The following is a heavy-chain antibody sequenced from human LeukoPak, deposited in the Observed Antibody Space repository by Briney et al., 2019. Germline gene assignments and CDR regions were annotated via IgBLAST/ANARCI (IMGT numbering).Heavy chain of an antibody. Sequence: GASVKVSCKASGYTFTGHYMHWVRQAPGQGLEWMGWINPNSGGTNYAQKFQGRVTMTRDTSISTAYMELSRLRSDDTAVYYCARGLRLRSLYYFDYWGQGTLVTVSS. V-gene: IGHV1-2*02. D-gene: IGHD5-12*01. CDR3: ARGLRLRSLYYFDY. CDR2: INPNSGGT. J-gene: IGHJ4*02. CDR1: GYTFTGHY.